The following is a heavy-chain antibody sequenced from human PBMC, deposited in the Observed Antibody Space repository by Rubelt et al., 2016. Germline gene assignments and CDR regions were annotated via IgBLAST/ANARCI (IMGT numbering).Heavy chain of an antibody. V-gene: IGHV3-21*01. CDR2: ISSSSSYI. Sequence: EVHLVESGGGLVKPGGSLRLSCAASGFTFSSYSMNWVRQAPGKGLEWVSSISSSSSYIYYADSVKGRFPISRDNAKNSLYLQMNSLRAEDTAVYYCARGYYDYVWGSYRDNYWGQGTLVTVSS. CDR3: ARGYYDYVWGSYRDNY. D-gene: IGHD3-16*02. J-gene: IGHJ4*02. CDR1: GFTFSSYS.